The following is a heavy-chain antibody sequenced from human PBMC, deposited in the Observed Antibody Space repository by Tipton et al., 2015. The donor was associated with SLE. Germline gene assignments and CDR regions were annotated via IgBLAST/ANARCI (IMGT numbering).Heavy chain of an antibody. D-gene: IGHD1-26*01. J-gene: IGHJ6*03. V-gene: IGHV4-34*01. Sequence: TLSLTCAVNGGSLSGYYWVWIRQPPEKGLEWIGEINHSGSTNYNPSLKSRVTISVDTSKNQFSLKLSSVTAADTAVYYCARGGLGVSYYYYMDVWGKGTTVTVSS. CDR2: INHSGST. CDR1: GGSLSGYY. CDR3: ARGGLGVSYYYYMDV.